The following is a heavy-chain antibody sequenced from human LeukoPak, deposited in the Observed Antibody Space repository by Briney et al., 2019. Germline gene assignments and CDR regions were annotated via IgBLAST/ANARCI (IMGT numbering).Heavy chain of an antibody. Sequence: PGGSLRLSCAASGFAFRSYGMHWVRQAPGKGLEWVAVIWYGGSDKYYADSVKGRFTISRDNSKNTLYLQMNSLRAEDTAVYYCATAPSGSGTFLDYWGQGTLVTVSS. CDR1: GFAFRSYG. V-gene: IGHV3-33*01. CDR3: ATAPSGSGTFLDY. CDR2: IWYGGSDK. J-gene: IGHJ4*02. D-gene: IGHD3-10*01.